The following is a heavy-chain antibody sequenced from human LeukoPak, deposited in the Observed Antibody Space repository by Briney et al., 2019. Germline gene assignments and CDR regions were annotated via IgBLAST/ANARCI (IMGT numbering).Heavy chain of an antibody. CDR1: GFTVSDNY. Sequence: GGSLRLSCAASGFTVSDNYVTWVRQAPGKGLEWVSIVYNSDTTSSADSVKGRFTISRDNAENTVYLQMTSLRLEDTAVYYCASSIGGAASSNWFAAWGQGTLVTVPS. V-gene: IGHV3-53*01. CDR2: VYNSDTT. D-gene: IGHD3-22*01. CDR3: ASSIGGAASSNWFAA. J-gene: IGHJ5*02.